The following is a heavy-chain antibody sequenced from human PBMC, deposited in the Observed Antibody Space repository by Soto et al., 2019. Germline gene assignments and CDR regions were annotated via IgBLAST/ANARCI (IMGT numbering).Heavy chain of an antibody. D-gene: IGHD3-10*01. J-gene: IGHJ4*02. V-gene: IGHV3-30*18. CDR3: AKERSGLLWFGELSSLDY. CDR1: GFTFSSYG. CDR2: ISYDGSNK. Sequence: PGGSLRLSCAASGFTFSSYGMHWVRQAPGKGLEWVAVISYDGSNKYYADSVKGRFTISRDNSKNTLYLQMNSLRAEDTAVYYCAKERSGLLWFGELSSLDYWGQGTLVTVSS.